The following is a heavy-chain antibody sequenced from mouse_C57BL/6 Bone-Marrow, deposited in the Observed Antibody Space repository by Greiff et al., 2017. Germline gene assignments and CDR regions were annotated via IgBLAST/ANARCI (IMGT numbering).Heavy chain of an antibody. CDR3: ASEEPFYFDY. CDR2: IDPSDSYT. V-gene: IGHV1-69*01. J-gene: IGHJ2*01. Sequence: QVQLQQPGAELVMPGASVKLSCKASGYTFTSYWMHWVKQRPGQGLEWIGEIDPSDSYTNYNQKFKGKSTLTVDKSSSTAYMQLGSLTSEDSAVYYCASEEPFYFDYWGQGTTVTVSS. CDR1: GYTFTSYW.